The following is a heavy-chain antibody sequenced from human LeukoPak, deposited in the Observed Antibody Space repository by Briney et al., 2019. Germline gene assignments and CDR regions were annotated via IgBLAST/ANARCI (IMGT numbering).Heavy chain of an antibody. J-gene: IGHJ4*02. CDR3: AREGGYSYGFDY. CDR2: IRYDGSNK. V-gene: IGHV3-30*02. Sequence: GGSLRLSCAASGFTFSTYGMHWVRQAPGKGLEWVAFIRYDGSNKYYADSVKGRFTISRDNSKNTLYLQMNSLRAEDTAVYFCAREGGYSYGFDYWGQGTLVTVSS. D-gene: IGHD5-18*01. CDR1: GFTFSTYG.